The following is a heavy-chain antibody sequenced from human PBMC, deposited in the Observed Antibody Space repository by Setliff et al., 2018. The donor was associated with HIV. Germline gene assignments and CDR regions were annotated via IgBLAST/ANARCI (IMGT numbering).Heavy chain of an antibody. V-gene: IGHV4-61*01. J-gene: IGHJ3*02. CDR2: IFYSGST. CDR1: GDSISSGMYY. Sequence: SETLSLTCTVSGDSISSGMYYWSWIRQPPGEGLEWIGYIFYSGSTNYNPSLKSRVTISLDTSKNQFSLKLTSVTAADTAVYYCARNPCSGGSCPDAFDMWGQGTMVTVSS. D-gene: IGHD2-15*01. CDR3: ARNPCSGGSCPDAFDM.